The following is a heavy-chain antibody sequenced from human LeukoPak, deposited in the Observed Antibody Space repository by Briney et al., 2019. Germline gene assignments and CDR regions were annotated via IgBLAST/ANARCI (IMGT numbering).Heavy chain of an antibody. V-gene: IGHV3-74*01. CDR1: GFTFSKYW. CDR2: INTDGTVT. CDR3: ATKQWLAPPPDS. J-gene: IGHJ4*02. Sequence: GGALRLSCASSGFTFSKYWMLWVRQAPGKGLESVSRINTDGTVTTYADSVKGRFTVSRDNADNTMFLQMNSVRDEDTAVYYCATKQWLAPPPDSWGQGTPVTVSS. D-gene: IGHD6-19*01.